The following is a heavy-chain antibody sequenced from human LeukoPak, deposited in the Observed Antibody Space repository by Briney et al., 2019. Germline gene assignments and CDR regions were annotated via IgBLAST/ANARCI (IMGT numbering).Heavy chain of an antibody. CDR1: GYTFTSYD. J-gene: IGHJ4*02. CDR3: AREDYSNRPFDY. Sequence: ASVKVSCKASGYTFTSYDINWVRQATGQGLEWMGWMNPNSGNTGYAQKFQGRVTITRNTSISTAYMELSSLRSEDTAVYHCAREDYSNRPFDYWGQGTLVTVSS. CDR2: MNPNSGNT. V-gene: IGHV1-8*03. D-gene: IGHD4-11*01.